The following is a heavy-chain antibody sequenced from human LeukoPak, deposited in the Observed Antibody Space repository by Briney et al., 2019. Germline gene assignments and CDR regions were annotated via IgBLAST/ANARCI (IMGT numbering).Heavy chain of an antibody. D-gene: IGHD3-16*02. CDR2: IYVTGGT. J-gene: IGHJ6*03. CDR3: ARHIGGGIEDMDV. V-gene: IGHV4-59*08. Sequence: PSETLSLTCIVSGGSIGTYYWSWIRQSPGKGLEWIGYIYVTGGTRYNPYLQSRVTISVDTSRNQFFLKMSSVTAADTAVYYCARHIGGGIEDMDVWGTGTKVTVSS. CDR1: GGSIGTYY.